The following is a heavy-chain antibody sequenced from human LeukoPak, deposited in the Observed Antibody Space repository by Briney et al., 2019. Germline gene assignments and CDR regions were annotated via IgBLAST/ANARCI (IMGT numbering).Heavy chain of an antibody. V-gene: IGHV3-23*01. J-gene: IGHJ4*02. Sequence: PGGSLRLSCVASGFTFSSYAMTWVRQAPGKGLEWVSAISGSGGSTYYADSVKGRFTISRDNSKNTLYLQMNSLRAEDTAVYYCAKDRALGLRTCYFDYWGQGTLVTVSS. CDR1: GFTFSSYA. CDR3: AKDRALGLRTCYFDY. CDR2: ISGSGGST. D-gene: IGHD1-14*01.